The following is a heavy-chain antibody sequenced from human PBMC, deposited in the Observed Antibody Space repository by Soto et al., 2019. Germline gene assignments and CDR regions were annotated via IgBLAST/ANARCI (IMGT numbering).Heavy chain of an antibody. CDR3: ARHYSSGSRNWFNP. Sequence: SETLSLTCSVSGGSINSSSYFWGWVRQPPGKGLEWIGSIYYSGSTYYNPSLRSRVTISIDTSKNQFSLKLSSVTAADTAVFYCARHYSSGSRNWFNPWGQGTLVTVSS. D-gene: IGHD6-19*01. CDR1: GGSINSSSYF. V-gene: IGHV4-39*01. J-gene: IGHJ5*02. CDR2: IYYSGST.